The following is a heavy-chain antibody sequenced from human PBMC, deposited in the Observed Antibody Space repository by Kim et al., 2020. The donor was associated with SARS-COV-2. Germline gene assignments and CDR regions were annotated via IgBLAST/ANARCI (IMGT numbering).Heavy chain of an antibody. J-gene: IGHJ4*02. D-gene: IGHD6-19*01. CDR1: GYTFTNYY. Sequence: ASVKVSCKASGYTFTNYYIHWVRQAPRQGLEWMGLINPNGGTTSYTQKFQGRVTMTRDTSTSTVYMDLSSLKSEDTAVYFCAGSRGSGLFHTLDYWGQGT. CDR2: INPNGGTT. CDR3: AGSRGSGLFHTLDY. V-gene: IGHV1-46*01.